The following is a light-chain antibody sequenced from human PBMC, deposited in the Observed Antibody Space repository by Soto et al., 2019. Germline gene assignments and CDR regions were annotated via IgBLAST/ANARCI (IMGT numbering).Light chain of an antibody. CDR2: AAS. Sequence: DIQLTQSPSSLSASLGDRVAITFLTSQSISTYLNWYQQKPGKAPKLLIYAASSLQSGVPSRFSGSGSGTDFTLTISSLQPEDFATYYCQQGHSNPITIGQGTRLEIK. CDR3: QQGHSNPIT. V-gene: IGKV1-39*01. CDR1: QSISTY. J-gene: IGKJ5*01.